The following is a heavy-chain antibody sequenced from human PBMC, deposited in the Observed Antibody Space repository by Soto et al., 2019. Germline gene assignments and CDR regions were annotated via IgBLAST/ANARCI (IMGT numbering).Heavy chain of an antibody. CDR1: GGSFSGYY. D-gene: IGHD4-17*01. J-gene: IGHJ4*02. CDR2: INHSGST. CDR3: ASSIPEGDSRPLRDY. V-gene: IGHV4-34*01. Sequence: SETLSLTCAVYGGSFSGYYWSWIRQPPGKGLEWIGEINHSGSTNYNPSLKSRVTISVDTSKNQFSLKLSSVTAADTAVYYCASSIPEGDSRPLRDYWGQGTLVTVSS.